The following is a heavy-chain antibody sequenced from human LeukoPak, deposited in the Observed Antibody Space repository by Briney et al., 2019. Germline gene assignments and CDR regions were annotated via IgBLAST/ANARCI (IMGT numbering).Heavy chain of an antibody. CDR3: ARVGLGALGY. CDR2: IYHSGST. Sequence: PSGTLPLTCAVSGGSISTNNWWSWVRQPPGKGLEWIGEIYHSGSTNYNPSLKSRVTISIDKSKNQFSLRLSSVTAADMAVYYCARVGLGALGYWGQGTLVTVSS. D-gene: IGHD1-26*01. V-gene: IGHV4-4*02. J-gene: IGHJ4*02. CDR1: GGSISTNNW.